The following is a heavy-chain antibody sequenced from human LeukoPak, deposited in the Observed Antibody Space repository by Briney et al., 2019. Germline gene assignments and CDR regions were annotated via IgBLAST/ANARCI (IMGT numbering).Heavy chain of an antibody. CDR2: INAGNGNT. D-gene: IGHD3-3*01. CDR1: GYTFTSYA. CDR3: AREPYYDFWSGPDY. J-gene: IGHJ4*02. Sequence: EASVKVSCKASGYTFTSYAMHWVRQAPGQRLEWMGWINAGNGNTKYSQKFQGRVTITRDTSASTAYMELSNLRSEDTAVYYCAREPYYDFWSGPDYWGQGTLVTVSS. V-gene: IGHV1-3*01.